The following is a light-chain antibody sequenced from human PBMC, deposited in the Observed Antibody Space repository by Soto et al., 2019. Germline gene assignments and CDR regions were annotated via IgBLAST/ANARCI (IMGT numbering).Light chain of an antibody. CDR1: ESARDNY. Sequence: EIVLTQSPGTLSVSPGETATLSFSASESARDNYLAWYQQRSGQAPRLGIYGASSRASAVPDRFGGSGSGADFTLTIRRLEPEDSAVSYCQQYASSPLTFGGGTKVDIK. J-gene: IGKJ4*01. CDR2: GAS. CDR3: QQYASSPLT. V-gene: IGKV3-20*01.